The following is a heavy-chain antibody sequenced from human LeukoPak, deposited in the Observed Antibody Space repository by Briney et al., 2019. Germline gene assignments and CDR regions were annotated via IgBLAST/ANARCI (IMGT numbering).Heavy chain of an antibody. D-gene: IGHD6-25*01. J-gene: IGHJ4*02. Sequence: GGSLRLSCAASGFTFSDYYMSWIRQAPGKGLEWVSYIGTIISTTYYADSVKGRFTVSRDDAKGSLYLQMSSLRAEDTAVYYCARTVYDLRGQRLIPGLDYWGQGTLVAVSS. CDR2: IGTIISTT. CDR1: GFTFSDYY. V-gene: IGHV3-11*04. CDR3: ARTVYDLRGQRLIPGLDY.